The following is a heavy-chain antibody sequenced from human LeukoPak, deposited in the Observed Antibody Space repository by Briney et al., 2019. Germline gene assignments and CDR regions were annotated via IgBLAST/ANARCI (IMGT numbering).Heavy chain of an antibody. V-gene: IGHV3-23*01. D-gene: IGHD3-10*01. CDR3: GGSGSYDRLDY. Sequence: GGYLRRYCAASGFTFSTYVMTWVRQAPGKGLEGVSAISGSGGSTYNADSVKGRFTFSRDNSKNTLYLQMNSLRAEETAVYYCGGSGSYDRLDYWGQGTLVTVSS. CDR1: GFTFSTYV. J-gene: IGHJ4*02. CDR2: ISGSGGST.